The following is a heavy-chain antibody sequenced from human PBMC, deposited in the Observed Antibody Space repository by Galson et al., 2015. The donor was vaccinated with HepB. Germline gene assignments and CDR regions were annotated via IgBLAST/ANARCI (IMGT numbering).Heavy chain of an antibody. CDR3: ARGFRRLTVAFDI. J-gene: IGHJ3*02. V-gene: IGHV3-7*01. Sequence: SLRLSCAASGFTFSGSAMHWVRQAPGKGLEWVANIKQDGSEKYYVDSVRGRSTISRDNAKNSLYLQMNRLRAEDTAIYYCARGFRRLTVAFDIWGQGTMVTVSS. D-gene: IGHD3-9*01. CDR1: GFTFSGSA. CDR2: IKQDGSEK.